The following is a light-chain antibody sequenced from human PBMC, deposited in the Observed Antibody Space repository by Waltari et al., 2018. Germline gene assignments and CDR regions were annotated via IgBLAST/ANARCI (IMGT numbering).Light chain of an antibody. V-gene: IGKV1-12*01. CDR2: IAS. J-gene: IGKJ4*01. Sequence: DIQMTQSPSSVSASVGDRVTITCRASQDIGVWLAWYQQKPGKAPSLLISIASNLKTGVPSRFSDSGSGTNFTLTISGLRPDDFATYFCQQADRFPVTFGGGTTVESK. CDR3: QQADRFPVT. CDR1: QDIGVW.